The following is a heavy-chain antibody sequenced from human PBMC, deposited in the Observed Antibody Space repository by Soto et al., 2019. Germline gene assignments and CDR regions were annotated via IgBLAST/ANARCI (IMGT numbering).Heavy chain of an antibody. V-gene: IGHV4-30-2*01. J-gene: IGHJ4*02. D-gene: IGHD5-18*01. CDR1: GGYFSGYY. Sequence: PSETLSLTCAVYGGYFSGYYWSWIRQPPGKGLEWIGYIYHSGSTYYNPSLKSRVTISVDRSKNQFSLKLSSVTAADTAVYYCARVGYSYGYLDYWGQGTLVTVSS. CDR2: IYHSGST. CDR3: ARVGYSYGYLDY.